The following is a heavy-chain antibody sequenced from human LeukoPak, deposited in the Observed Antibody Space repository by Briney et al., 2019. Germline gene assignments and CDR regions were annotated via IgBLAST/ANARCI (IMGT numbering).Heavy chain of an antibody. V-gene: IGHV4-34*12. CDR3: AREGQVFCSSTSCYMWDYYYYMDV. CDR1: GGSFSGYY. J-gene: IGHJ6*03. CDR2: IIDTGST. Sequence: SETLSLTCAVYGGSFSGYYWTWIRQPPGKGLEWIGEIIDTGSTKYNSSLKSRVTISVDTSKNQFSLKLSSVTAADTAVYYCAREGQVFCSSTSCYMWDYYYYMDVWGKGTTVTISS. D-gene: IGHD2-2*02.